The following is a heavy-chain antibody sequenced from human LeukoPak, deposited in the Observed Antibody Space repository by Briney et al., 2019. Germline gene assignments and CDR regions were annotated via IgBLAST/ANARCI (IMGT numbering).Heavy chain of an antibody. CDR2: ITGSGGNT. CDR1: GFTFINYA. Sequence: GGSLRLSCAASGFTFINYAMSWGRQAPGKGLEWVSAITGSGGNTYYADSVKGRFAISRDNSKNTVFLQMNSLRAEDTAVYYCAKWGDYDVLTGYYVSDYWGQGTLVTVSS. CDR3: AKWGDYDVLTGYYVSDY. J-gene: IGHJ4*02. V-gene: IGHV3-23*01. D-gene: IGHD3-9*01.